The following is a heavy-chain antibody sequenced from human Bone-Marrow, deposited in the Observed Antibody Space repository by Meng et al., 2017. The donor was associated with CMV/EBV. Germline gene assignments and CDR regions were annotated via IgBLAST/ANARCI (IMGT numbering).Heavy chain of an antibody. D-gene: IGHD3-16*01. Sequence: SGPTLVKPTQTLTLTCTFSGFSLRTSGMRVNWLRQSPGKAPEWLARIDWNDDTFCSTSLETRLSISKDTYSNEVVLTMTNMDSADTATYYCARQYPSSTWYYFDYWGQGALVAVSS. V-gene: IGHV2-70D*14. CDR2: IDWNDDT. CDR1: GFSLRTSGMR. CDR3: ARQYPSSTWYYFDY. J-gene: IGHJ4*02.